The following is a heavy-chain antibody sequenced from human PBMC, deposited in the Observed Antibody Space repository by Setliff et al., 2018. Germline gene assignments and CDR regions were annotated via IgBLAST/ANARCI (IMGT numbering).Heavy chain of an antibody. V-gene: IGHV1-18*01. CDR3: SRFGLYYEAVYGGGDYYYYGMDV. J-gene: IGHJ6*02. CDR1: GYTFTSYG. CDR2: ISGYNGNT. D-gene: IGHD3-16*01. Sequence: ASVKVSCKASGYTFTSYGFSWVRQAPGQGLEWMGWISGYNGNTNYAQKVQGRVTMTTDTSTGTTYMELRSLRADDTAVYYCSRFGLYYEAVYGGGDYYYYGMDVWGQGTTVTVSS.